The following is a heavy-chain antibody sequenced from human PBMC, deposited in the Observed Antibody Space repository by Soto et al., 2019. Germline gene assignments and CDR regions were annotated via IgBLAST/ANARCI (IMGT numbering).Heavy chain of an antibody. Sequence: AGGSLRLSCAASGFTFTRYSMNWVRQAPGKGLEWVSSISSTTNYIYYGDSMKGRFTISRDNAKNSLYLQMNSLRAEDTAVYYCARDEGRGSGYTSEYFQHWGQGALVTVSS. D-gene: IGHD3-22*01. V-gene: IGHV3-21*01. CDR2: ISSTTNYI. J-gene: IGHJ1*01. CDR3: ARDEGRGSGYTSEYFQH. CDR1: GFTFTRYS.